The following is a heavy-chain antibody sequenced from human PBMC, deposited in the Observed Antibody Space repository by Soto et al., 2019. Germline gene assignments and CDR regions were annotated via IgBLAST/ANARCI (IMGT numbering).Heavy chain of an antibody. V-gene: IGHV1-69*06. D-gene: IGHD2-21*02. CDR1: GGTFSNDA. CDR3: AREVVTETTMGYFDY. J-gene: IGHJ4*02. Sequence: QVHLLQAGAEVKKPGSSVKVSCKASGGTFSNDAVSWLRQAPGQGLEWMGVITPFFDTPNYALTCQGRVTISADTSTSTVYMELRGLRSEDTAIYYCAREVVTETTMGYFDYWGQGTLVSVSS. CDR2: ITPFFDTP.